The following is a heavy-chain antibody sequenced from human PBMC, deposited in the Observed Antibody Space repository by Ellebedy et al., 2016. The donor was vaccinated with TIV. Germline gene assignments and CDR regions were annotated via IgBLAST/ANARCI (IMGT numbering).Heavy chain of an antibody. D-gene: IGHD6-19*01. J-gene: IGHJ6*02. CDR2: IIPIFGTA. CDR3: AREIREAVAGHYYYYGMDV. CDR1: GGTFSSYA. Sequence: SVKVSCXASGGTFSSYAISWVRQAPGQGLEWMGGIIPIFGTANYAQKFQGRVTITADKSTSTAYMELSSLRSEDTAVYYCAREIREAVAGHYYYYGMDVWGQGTTVTVSS. V-gene: IGHV1-69*06.